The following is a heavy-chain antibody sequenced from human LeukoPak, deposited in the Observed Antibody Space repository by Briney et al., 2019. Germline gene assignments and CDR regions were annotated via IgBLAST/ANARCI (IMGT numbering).Heavy chain of an antibody. J-gene: IGHJ6*03. CDR3: ARDTSGSFYYYMDV. CDR2: ISSSSSYI. CDR1: GFTFSSYS. Sequence: GGSLRLSCAASGFTFSSYSMNWVRQAPGKGLEWVASISSSSSYIYYADSVKGRFTISRDNAKNSLYLQMNSLRAEDTAVYYCARDTSGSFYYYMDVWGKGTTVTVSS. V-gene: IGHV3-21*01. D-gene: IGHD5-12*01.